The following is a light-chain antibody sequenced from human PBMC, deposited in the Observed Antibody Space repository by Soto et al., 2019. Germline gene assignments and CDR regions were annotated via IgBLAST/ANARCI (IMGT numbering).Light chain of an antibody. CDR1: KLGDKY. CDR2: QDS. J-gene: IGLJ2*01. V-gene: IGLV3-1*01. Sequence: SSELTQPPSVSVSPGQTASITCSGDKLGDKYACWYQQKPGQSPVLVIYQDSKRPSGIPERFSGSNSGNTATLTINGTQAMDEADYYCQAWDSSTLVVFGGGTKLTVL. CDR3: QAWDSSTLVV.